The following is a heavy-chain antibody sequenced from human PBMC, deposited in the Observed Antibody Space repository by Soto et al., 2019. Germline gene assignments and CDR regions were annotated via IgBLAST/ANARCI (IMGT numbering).Heavy chain of an antibody. CDR1: GHTLAELS. CDR3: AIPVFSHLRVMDV. V-gene: IGHV1-24*01. Sequence: QVQLLQSGAEVKKPGASVKVSCKVSGHTLAELSMHWVRQAPGKGLEWMGGFDPVDGETVYAQKLRGRVTMTEDTSTDTAFMELRSLRADDAAVYYCAIPVFSHLRVMDVWGQGTTVTVS. J-gene: IGHJ6*02. CDR2: FDPVDGET.